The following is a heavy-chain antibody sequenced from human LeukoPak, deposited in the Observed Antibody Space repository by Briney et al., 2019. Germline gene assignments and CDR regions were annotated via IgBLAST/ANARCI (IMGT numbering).Heavy chain of an antibody. CDR2: ISPDSTYI. V-gene: IGHV3-21*01. CDR1: GFTFSTYT. Sequence: PGGSLRLSCVGSGFTFSTYTMNWVRQAPGKGLEWVSSISPDSTYIYHADSVRGRFTISRDNAKNSLYLQMNSLRAEDTAVYYCARGPGRGTGYSYGTDYWGQGTLVTVSS. D-gene: IGHD5-18*01. J-gene: IGHJ4*02. CDR3: ARGPGRGTGYSYGTDY.